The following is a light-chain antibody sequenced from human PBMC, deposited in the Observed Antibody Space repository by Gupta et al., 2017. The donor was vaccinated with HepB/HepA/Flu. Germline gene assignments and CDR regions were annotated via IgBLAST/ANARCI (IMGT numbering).Light chain of an antibody. Sequence: QSALPQPASVSGALGQSITISCTGTSSDVGAYDAVSWYQQYPGKAPKLLIYDVNSRPSGVSNRFSGSKSGNTASLTISGLQAEDETDYYCSSFSRTSTLVVFGGGTKLTVL. V-gene: IGLV2-14*03. J-gene: IGLJ2*01. CDR2: DVN. CDR3: SSFSRTSTLVV. CDR1: SSDVGAYDA.